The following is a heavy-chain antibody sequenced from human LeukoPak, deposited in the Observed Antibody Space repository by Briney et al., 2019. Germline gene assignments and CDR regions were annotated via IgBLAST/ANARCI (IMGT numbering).Heavy chain of an antibody. V-gene: IGHV3-21*06. Sequence: GGPLRLSCAACGLSVSNYGVIWLRQAPGKGLECVSCISNTYSAIYYANFVKGRFTVSRDNAKNSVYLQMNRLTVEDTAVYYCARDPTSDRFQYFDFWGQGALVTVSS. CDR2: ISNTYSAI. CDR1: GLSVSNYG. CDR3: ARDPTSDRFQYFDF. J-gene: IGHJ4*02. D-gene: IGHD2-21*02.